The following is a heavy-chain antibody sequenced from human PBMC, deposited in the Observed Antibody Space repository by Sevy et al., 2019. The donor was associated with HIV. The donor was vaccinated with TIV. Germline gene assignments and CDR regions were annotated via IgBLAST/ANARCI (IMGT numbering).Heavy chain of an antibody. CDR2: IYYSGST. D-gene: IGHD3-10*01. V-gene: IGHV4-59*01. CDR1: GGSISSYY. Sequence: SETLSLTCTVSGGSISSYYWSWIRQPPGKGLEWIGYIYYSGSTNYNPSLKSRVTISVDTSKNQFSLKLSSVTAADTAVYYCARRRTYYYGSGSGYYYYMDVWGKGTTVTVSS. J-gene: IGHJ6*03. CDR3: ARRRTYYYGSGSGYYYYMDV.